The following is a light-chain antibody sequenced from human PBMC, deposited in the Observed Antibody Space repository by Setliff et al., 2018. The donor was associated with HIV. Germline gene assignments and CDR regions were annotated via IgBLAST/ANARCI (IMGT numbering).Light chain of an antibody. V-gene: IGLV2-14*03. CDR2: DVS. Sequence: QSVLTQPASVSGSPGQSITISCTGASSDVGGYSFVSWYQQHPGKAPKLMIYDVSHRPSGVSNRFSGSKSGNTASLTISGLQAEDEAHYYCCSYTSSTPLYVFATGTKVTVL. CDR1: SSDVGGYSF. CDR3: CSYTSSTPLYV. J-gene: IGLJ1*01.